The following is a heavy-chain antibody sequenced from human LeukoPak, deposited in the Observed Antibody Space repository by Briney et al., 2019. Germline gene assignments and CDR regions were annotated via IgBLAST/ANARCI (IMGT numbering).Heavy chain of an antibody. CDR2: IYYSGGT. D-gene: IGHD6-25*01. CDR3: ARVRGIAAAYWYFDL. CDR1: GGSITSGGYY. Sequence: SETLSLTCTISGGSITSGGYYWSWIRQHPGKGLEWIGYIYYSGGTYYNPSLQSRITISVDTSENQFSLKLSSVTAADTAVYYCARVRGIAAAYWYFDLWGRGTLVTVSS. J-gene: IGHJ2*01. V-gene: IGHV4-31*03.